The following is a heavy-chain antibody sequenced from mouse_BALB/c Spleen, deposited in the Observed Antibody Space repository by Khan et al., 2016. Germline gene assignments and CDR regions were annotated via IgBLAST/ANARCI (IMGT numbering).Heavy chain of an antibody. D-gene: IGHD2-12*01. CDR2: ISTYYGDA. Sequence: VELVESGAELVRPGVSVKISCKGSGYTFTDYAMHWVKQSPAKSLEWIGVISTYYGDASFNQKFKGKATMTVDKSSSTAYMELARLTSEASAIYYWARVDDDLYNAMEYWGQGTSVTVSS. J-gene: IGHJ4*01. V-gene: IGHV1S137*01. CDR3: ARVDDDLYNAMEY. CDR1: GYTFTDYA.